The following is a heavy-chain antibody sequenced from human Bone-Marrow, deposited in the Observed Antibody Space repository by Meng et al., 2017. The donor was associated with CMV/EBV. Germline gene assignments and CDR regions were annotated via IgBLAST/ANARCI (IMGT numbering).Heavy chain of an antibody. D-gene: IGHD2-2*01. CDR3: ARCRRVVPPPGGGLYYYYGMDV. V-gene: IGHV3-49*04. CDR2: IRSIPHGGSA. J-gene: IGHJ6*02. CDR1: GFTFGDYL. Sequence: GGSLRLSCTSSGFTFGDYLMSWVRQAPGKGLEWVGFIRSIPHGGSAEYAASVRNRFTISRDDSKSIAYLQMNSLRTEDTAVYFCARCRRVVPPPGGGLYYYYGMDVWGHGTTVTVSS.